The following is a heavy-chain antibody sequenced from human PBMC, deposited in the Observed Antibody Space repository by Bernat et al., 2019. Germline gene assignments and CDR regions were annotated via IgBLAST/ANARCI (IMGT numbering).Heavy chain of an antibody. CDR2: ITGADGNT. CDR3: AKVTGDTMVRGGYYYYYGMDV. D-gene: IGHD3-10*01. Sequence: EVQLLESGGGLVQPGGSLRLSCAASGFTFSSYAMSWVRQAPGKGLEWVSAITGADGNTRYTDSVKGRFTISRDNSKNTLYLQVTSLRAEDTAVYYCAKVTGDTMVRGGYYYYYGMDVWGQGTTVTVSS. CDR1: GFTFSSYA. J-gene: IGHJ6*02. V-gene: IGHV3-23*01.